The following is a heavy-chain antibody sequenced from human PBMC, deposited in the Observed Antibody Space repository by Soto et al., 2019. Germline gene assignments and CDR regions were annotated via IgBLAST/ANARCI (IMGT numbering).Heavy chain of an antibody. CDR3: ATAGNYDSSGRDF. CDR2: ISANSGNT. CDR1: GFIFNNYA. Sequence: QVQLVQSGAEVKKPGASVKVPCKAFGFIFNNYAISWVRQAPGQGLEWMGWISANSGNTNYAQKLQGRVTMTTDTSTSTAYMELRSLRSDDTAVYYCATAGNYDSSGRDFWGQGTLVTVSS. D-gene: IGHD3-22*01. J-gene: IGHJ4*02. V-gene: IGHV1-18*04.